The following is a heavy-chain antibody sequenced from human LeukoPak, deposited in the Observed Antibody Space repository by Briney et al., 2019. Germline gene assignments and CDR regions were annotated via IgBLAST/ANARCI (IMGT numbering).Heavy chain of an antibody. CDR1: SYTFTSYG. D-gene: IGHD2-21*02. CDR3: ARDGGAYCGGDCYSNY. CDR2: NSAYNDNK. J-gene: IGHJ4*02. V-gene: IGHV1-18*04. Sequence: ATVKVSCKASSYTFTSYGIIWVRQPPPQGGEGMVWNSAYNDNKNYAKKLKGRVTMTTDTSTSTAYMELRSLRSDDTAVYYCARDGGAYCGGDCYSNYWGQGNLVTVSS.